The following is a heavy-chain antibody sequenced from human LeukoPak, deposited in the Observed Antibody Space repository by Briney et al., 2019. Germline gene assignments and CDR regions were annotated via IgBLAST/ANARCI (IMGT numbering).Heavy chain of an antibody. CDR1: GFTFSSYA. V-gene: IGHV3-23*01. Sequence: GGSLRLSCAASGFTFSSYAMSWVRQAPGKGLEWVTAISGSGGSTYYADSVKGRFTISRDNSKNTLYLQMNSLRAEDTAVYYCAKVFGGVVAWYFDLWGRGTLVTVSS. CDR3: AKVFGGVVAWYFDL. D-gene: IGHD3-16*01. CDR2: ISGSGGST. J-gene: IGHJ2*01.